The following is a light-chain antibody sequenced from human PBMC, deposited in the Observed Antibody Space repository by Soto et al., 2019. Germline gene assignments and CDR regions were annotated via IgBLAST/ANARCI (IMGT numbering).Light chain of an antibody. CDR1: QSVSNNY. V-gene: IGKV3D-7*01. J-gene: IGKJ1*01. CDR2: GAS. Sequence: EIVLTQSPGTLSLSPGERATLSCRASQSVSNNYLAWYQHKPGQAPRLLIHGASTRATGIPARFSGSGSGTEFTLTISSLQPDDFATYYCQQHQTYSTFGQGTKVDI. CDR3: QQHQTYST.